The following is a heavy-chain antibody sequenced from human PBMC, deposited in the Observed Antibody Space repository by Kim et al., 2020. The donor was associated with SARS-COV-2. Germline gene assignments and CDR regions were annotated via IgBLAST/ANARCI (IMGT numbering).Heavy chain of an antibody. J-gene: IGHJ4*02. CDR3: ARDLAGDFDY. V-gene: IGHV4-39*07. CDR2: ST. Sequence: STYYSPSLKSRVTISVDTSKNQFSLKLSSVTAADTAVYYCARDLAGDFDYWGQGTLVTVSS.